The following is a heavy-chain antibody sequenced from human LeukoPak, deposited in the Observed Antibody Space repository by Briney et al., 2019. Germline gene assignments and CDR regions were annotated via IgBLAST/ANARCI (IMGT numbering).Heavy chain of an antibody. CDR2: INPSGGST. V-gene: IGHV1-46*01. CDR1: GYTFTSYY. CDR3: AREEGNYDSPFGY. J-gene: IGHJ4*02. D-gene: IGHD3-22*01. Sequence: ASVKVSSKASGYTFTSYYMHWVRHAPGQGLEWMGIINPSGGSTSYAQKFQGRVTMTRDTSTSTVYMELSSLRSEDTAVYYCAREEGNYDSPFGYWGQGTLVTVSS.